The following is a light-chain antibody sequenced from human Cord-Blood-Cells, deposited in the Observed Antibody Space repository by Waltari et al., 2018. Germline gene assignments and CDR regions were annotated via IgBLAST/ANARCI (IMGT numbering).Light chain of an antibody. V-gene: IGLV2-14*01. CDR3: SSYTSSSTLV. CDR1: SSDVGGYTF. CDR2: EVS. Sequence: QSALTQPASVSGSPGQSITISCPGTSSDVGGYTFVSWYQQHPGKAPKLIIYEVSNRPSGVSNRFSGSKSGNTASLTISGLQAEDEADYYCSSYTSSSTLVFGGGTKLTVL. J-gene: IGLJ2*01.